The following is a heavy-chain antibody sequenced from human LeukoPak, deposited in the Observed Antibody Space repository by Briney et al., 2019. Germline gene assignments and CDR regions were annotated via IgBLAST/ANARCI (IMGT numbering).Heavy chain of an antibody. Sequence: GGSLRLSCAASGFTFSTYAMSWVRQAPGKGLEWVSTLTSSDGAAYYADSVKGRFSISRDNSKDTLYLQMNSLGAEDTAVYYCAKGASHDTVDWFDPWGQGTLVSVSS. CDR3: AKGASHDTVDWFDP. V-gene: IGHV3-23*01. J-gene: IGHJ5*02. CDR2: LTSSDGAA. CDR1: GFTFSTYA. D-gene: IGHD5-18*01.